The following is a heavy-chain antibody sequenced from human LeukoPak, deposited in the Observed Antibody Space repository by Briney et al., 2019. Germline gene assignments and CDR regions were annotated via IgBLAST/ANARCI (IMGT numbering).Heavy chain of an antibody. Sequence: SETLSLTCTVSGGSVNYYYWSWIRQPPGKGMECIGYIYYSGSTDYNPSLKSRVTISVETSKNQFSLKLSSVTAADTAVYYCARGGGVVGATTWNYWGQGTLVTVSS. J-gene: IGHJ4*02. CDR1: GGSVNYYY. CDR2: IYYSGST. D-gene: IGHD1-26*01. CDR3: ARGGGVVGATTWNY. V-gene: IGHV4-59*02.